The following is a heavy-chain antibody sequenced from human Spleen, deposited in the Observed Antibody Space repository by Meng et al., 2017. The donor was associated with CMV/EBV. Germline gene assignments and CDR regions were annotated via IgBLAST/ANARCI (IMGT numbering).Heavy chain of an antibody. D-gene: IGHD1-26*01. CDR2: INEHGSIT. Sequence: EVQLVECVVGLFQPGGPLRLSCAASGFTFSSYWMHWVRQAPGKGPVWVSRINEHGSITTYADSVNGRFTISRDNSKNTLYLQMNSLRAEDTAMYYCARDLSGRFNPWGRGTLVTVSS. CDR3: ARDLSGRFNP. CDR1: GFTFSSYW. V-gene: IGHV3-74*03. J-gene: IGHJ5*02.